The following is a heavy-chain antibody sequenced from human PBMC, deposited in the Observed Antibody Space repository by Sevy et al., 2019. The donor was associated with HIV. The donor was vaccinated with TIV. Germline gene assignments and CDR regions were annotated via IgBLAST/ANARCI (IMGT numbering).Heavy chain of an antibody. D-gene: IGHD3-10*01. Sequence: GESLKISCAASGFTFSSYAMSWVRQAPGKGLEWVSAISGSGGSTYYADSVKGRFTISRDNSKSMLYVQMSSLRAEDTAVYYCAIDQVLWFGESIDFWGQGTLVTVSS. CDR2: ISGSGGST. V-gene: IGHV3-23*01. J-gene: IGHJ4*02. CDR1: GFTFSSYA. CDR3: AIDQVLWFGESIDF.